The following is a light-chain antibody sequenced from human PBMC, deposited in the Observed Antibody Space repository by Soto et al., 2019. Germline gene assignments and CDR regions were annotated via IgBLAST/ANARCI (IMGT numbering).Light chain of an antibody. Sequence: QSVLTQPPSASGTPGQRVTVSCSGSSSNIGNNYVFWYQHLPGTAPKLLIYRNDQRPSGVSARFSGSKSGTSASLAISGRRSEDEADYYCAAWDDSLSGSYVFGPGTKLTVL. CDR1: SSNIGNNY. CDR3: AAWDDSLSGSYV. CDR2: RND. V-gene: IGLV1-47*01. J-gene: IGLJ1*01.